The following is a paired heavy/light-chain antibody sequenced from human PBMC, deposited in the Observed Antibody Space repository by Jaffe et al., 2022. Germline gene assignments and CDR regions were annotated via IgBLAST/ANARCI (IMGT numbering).Heavy chain of an antibody. CDR3: ARSGVVLPGEYYYDYMDV. CDR1: GYTFTSYG. J-gene: IGHJ6*03. V-gene: IGHV1-18*04. CDR2: INAYNGDT. D-gene: IGHD2-2*01. Sequence: QVQLVQSGVEVKKPGASVKVSCKASGYTFTSYGIRWMRQAPGQGLEWVGWINAYNGDTNYAQKLQGRVTMTIDTSTSTAYMELRSLRSDDTAVYYCARSGVVLPGEYYYDYMDVWGKGTTVTVSS.
Light chain of an antibody. CDR3: QSYDSSLSSSV. CDR1: SSTIGAGYD. V-gene: IGLV1-40*01. J-gene: IGLJ3*02. CDR2: GNS. Sequence: QSALTQPPSVSGAPGQRVTISCTGSSSTIGAGYDVHWYQQLPGTAPKLLIYGNSNRPAGVPDRFSGSKSGTSASLAITGLHAEDEADYYCQSYDSSLSSSVFGGGTKLTVL.